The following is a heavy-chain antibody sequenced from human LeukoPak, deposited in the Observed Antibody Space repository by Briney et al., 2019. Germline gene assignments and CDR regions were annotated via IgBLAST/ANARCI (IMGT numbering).Heavy chain of an antibody. J-gene: IGHJ4*02. D-gene: IGHD3-10*01. CDR3: ARDSSLSGPFDY. V-gene: IGHV3-21*04. CDR2: IAGSSYYI. CDR1: GFTFSSYS. Sequence: GGSLRLSCAASGFTFSSYSMNWVRQPPGKGLEWVSSIAGSSYYIHYANSVKGRFTISRDNAKNSLYLQMNSLRAEDTAVYYCARDSSLSGPFDYWGQGTLVTVSS.